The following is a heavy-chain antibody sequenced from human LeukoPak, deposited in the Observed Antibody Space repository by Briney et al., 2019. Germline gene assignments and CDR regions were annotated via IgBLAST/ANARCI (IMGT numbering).Heavy chain of an antibody. CDR2: ISSSSSTI. CDR3: ARVGTGSWYFDL. V-gene: IGHV3-48*04. D-gene: IGHD3-10*01. CDR1: GFTFSNYW. J-gene: IGHJ2*01. Sequence: GGSLRLSCEGSGFTFSNYWMGWVRQAPGKGPEWVSYISSSSSTIYYADSVKGRFTISRDNAKNTVYLQMNSLRAEDTAVYYCARVGTGSWYFDLWGRGTLVTFSS.